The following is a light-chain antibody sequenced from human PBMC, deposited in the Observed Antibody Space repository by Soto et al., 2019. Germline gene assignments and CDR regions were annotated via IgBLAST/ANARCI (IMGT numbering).Light chain of an antibody. Sequence: EMVLTQSPGTLSLSPGERTALSCRASPSVSSTYLAWYQQKPGQAPRLLIYGASSRATGIPDMFSGSGSGTDFTLTISRLEPEDFAVYYCQQHGSSQTFGGGTKVEIK. V-gene: IGKV3-20*01. CDR1: PSVSSTY. CDR2: GAS. J-gene: IGKJ4*01. CDR3: QQHGSSQT.